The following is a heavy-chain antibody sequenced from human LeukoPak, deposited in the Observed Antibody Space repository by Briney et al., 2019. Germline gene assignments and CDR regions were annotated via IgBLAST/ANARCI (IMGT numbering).Heavy chain of an antibody. D-gene: IGHD3-16*02. V-gene: IGHV3-48*03. J-gene: IGHJ5*02. CDR1: GFTFSSYE. Sequence: GGSLRLSCAASGFTFSSYEMNWVRQAPGKGLEWVSYISSSGSTIYYADSVKGRLTISRDNAKNSLYLQMNSLRAEDTAVYYWARDSLPYDYVWGSYRFFDRWGQGTLVTVSS. CDR2: ISSSGSTI. CDR3: ARDSLPYDYVWGSYRFFDR.